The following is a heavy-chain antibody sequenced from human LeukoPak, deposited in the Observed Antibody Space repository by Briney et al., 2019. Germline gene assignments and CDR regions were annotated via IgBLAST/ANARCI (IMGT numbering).Heavy chain of an antibody. Sequence: SETLSLTCTVSGGSISSSSYYWGWIRQPPGKGLEWIGSIYYSGSTYYNPSLKSRVSISLDTSKNQFSLKLSSVTAADTAVYYCARGVVIAPQTFDYWGQGTLVTVSS. CDR3: ARGVVIAPQTFDY. CDR1: GGSISSSSYY. J-gene: IGHJ4*02. CDR2: IYYSGST. D-gene: IGHD2-21*01. V-gene: IGHV4-39*07.